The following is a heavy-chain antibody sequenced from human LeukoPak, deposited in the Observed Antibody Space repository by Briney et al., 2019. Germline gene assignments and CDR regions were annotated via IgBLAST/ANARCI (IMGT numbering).Heavy chain of an antibody. J-gene: IGHJ5*02. Sequence: ASQKVSCKASVDTFTSDSISCVRHAPGEGLQWMGYITAYNVNTHYAQTLQRRVTMTTDPSTSTAYMALRSLRSDDTAVYYCARDRAAVAPDHWFYPWGEGKLVTVSS. D-gene: IGHD6-19*01. CDR1: VDTFTSDS. V-gene: IGHV1-18*01. CDR3: ARDRAAVAPDHWFYP. CDR2: ITAYNVNT.